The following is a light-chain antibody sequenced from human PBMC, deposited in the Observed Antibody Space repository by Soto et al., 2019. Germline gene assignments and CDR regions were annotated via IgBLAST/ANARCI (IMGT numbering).Light chain of an antibody. CDR3: SSYTSSSTQV. V-gene: IGLV2-14*01. CDR1: SSDVGGYNY. J-gene: IGLJ1*01. CDR2: EVS. Sequence: QSVLTQPASGSGSPGQSITISCTATSSDVGGYNYVSWYQQHPGKAPKLMIYEVSSRPAGVSNRFSGSKSGNTASLTISGLQAEDEADYYCSSYTSSSTQVFGTGTKVTVL.